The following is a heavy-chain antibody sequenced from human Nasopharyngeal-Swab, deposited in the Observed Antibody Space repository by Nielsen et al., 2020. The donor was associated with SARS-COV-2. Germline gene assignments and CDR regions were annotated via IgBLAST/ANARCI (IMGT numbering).Heavy chain of an antibody. V-gene: IGHV4-34*01. CDR1: GFTFSSYA. CDR3: ARGDGRTVWRSYSFDS. D-gene: IGHD1-26*01. Sequence: ESLKISCAASGFTFSSYAMSWVRQPPGKGLEWIGEINQRGSTNYYPSLKSRVTMSVDTSKNQFSLRLNSVTAADTAVYFCARGDGRTVWRSYSFDSWGQGTLVTVSS. J-gene: IGHJ4*02. CDR2: INQRGST.